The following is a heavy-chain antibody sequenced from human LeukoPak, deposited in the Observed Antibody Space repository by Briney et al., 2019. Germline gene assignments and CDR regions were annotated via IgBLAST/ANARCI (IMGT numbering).Heavy chain of an antibody. J-gene: IGHJ5*02. CDR2: IRSFGKTI. Sequence: GGSLRLSCAASEFTFSAFTMTWVRQAPGKGLEWVSSIRSFGKTIYYADSVQGRFTISRDNSNNTQFLQMNNLRAEDTAVYYCAKDRGSSIYDGFTWFDPWGQGALVTVSS. CDR1: EFTFSAFT. D-gene: IGHD6-13*01. CDR3: AKDRGSSIYDGFTWFDP. V-gene: IGHV3-21*01.